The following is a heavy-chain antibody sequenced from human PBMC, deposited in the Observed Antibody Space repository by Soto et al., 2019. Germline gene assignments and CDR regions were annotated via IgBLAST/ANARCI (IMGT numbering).Heavy chain of an antibody. Sequence: ASETLSLTCTFSGGSIRSGSYYWGWIRQPPGKGLEWIGSIYYSGSTYYNPSLKSRVTISVDTSKNQFSLKLSSVTAADTAVYYCARHVLYYDSSGYYSWFDPWGQGTLVTVSS. J-gene: IGHJ5*02. CDR2: IYYSGST. V-gene: IGHV4-39*01. D-gene: IGHD3-22*01. CDR3: ARHVLYYDSSGYYSWFDP. CDR1: GGSIRSGSYY.